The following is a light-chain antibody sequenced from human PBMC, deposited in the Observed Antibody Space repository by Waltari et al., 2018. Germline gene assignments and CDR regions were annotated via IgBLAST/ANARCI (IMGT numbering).Light chain of an antibody. CDR2: GAS. CDR1: ETVSDN. CDR3: QQYENSFWT. V-gene: IGKV3-15*01. Sequence: IVMTQSPATLSVSPGERATLSCRASETVSDNLPWYQQKPGQSPRLLIYGASTRATGVSPRFSGSGSGTEFTLSISSLQSEDYAVYYCQQYENSFWTFGQGTKVEIK. J-gene: IGKJ1*01.